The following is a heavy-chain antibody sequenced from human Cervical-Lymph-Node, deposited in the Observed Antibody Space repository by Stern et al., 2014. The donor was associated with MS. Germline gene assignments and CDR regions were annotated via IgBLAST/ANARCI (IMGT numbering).Heavy chain of an antibody. CDR2: IYSGDET. V-gene: IGHV3-66*01. Sequence: EVQLVESGGNLVQPGGSRRLSCAVSGFTVTNNYMSWVRPAPGKGLEWVSVIYSGDETYYADSVKGRFTISRDKSKNTLYLQMNSLTEEDTAVYYCVRGTDMDVWGQGTTVTVSS. J-gene: IGHJ6*02. CDR3: VRGTDMDV. CDR1: GFTVTNNY.